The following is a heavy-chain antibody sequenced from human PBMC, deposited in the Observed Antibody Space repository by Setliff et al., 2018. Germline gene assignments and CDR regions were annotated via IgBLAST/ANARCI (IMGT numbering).Heavy chain of an antibody. CDR2: IIPIFGTA. D-gene: IGHD3-10*01. CDR3: ARCYYYGSGSYSCCDY. J-gene: IGHJ4*02. V-gene: IGHV1-69*05. CDR1: GGTFSSYA. Sequence: SVKVSCKASGGTFSSYAISWVRQAPGQGLEWMGGIIPIFGTANYAQKFQGRVTITTDESTSTAYMELSSLRSEDTAVYYCARCYYYGSGSYSCCDYWGLGTLVTVSS.